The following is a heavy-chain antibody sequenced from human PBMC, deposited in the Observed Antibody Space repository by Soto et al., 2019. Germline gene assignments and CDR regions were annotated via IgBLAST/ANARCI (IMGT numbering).Heavy chain of an antibody. CDR2: INHSGST. Sequence: ETLSLTCAVYGGSFSGYHWSWIRQPPGKGLEWIGEINHSGSTNYNPSLKSRVTISVDTSKNQFSLKLSSVTAADTAVYYCARGNCSSTSCYYDYWGQGTLVTVSS. V-gene: IGHV4-34*01. J-gene: IGHJ4*02. D-gene: IGHD2-2*01. CDR3: ARGNCSSTSCYYDY. CDR1: GGSFSGYH.